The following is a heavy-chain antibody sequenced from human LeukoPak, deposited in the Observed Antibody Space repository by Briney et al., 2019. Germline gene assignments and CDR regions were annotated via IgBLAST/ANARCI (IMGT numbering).Heavy chain of an antibody. CDR3: ARDRPYGSGSYYLDY. J-gene: IGHJ4*02. CDR1: GGTFSSYA. Sequence: SVKVSCKASGGTFSSYAISWVRQAPGQGLEWMGGIIPIFGTANYAQKFQGRVTITTDESTSTAYMELSSLRSEDTAVYYCARDRPYGSGSYYLDYCGQGTLVTVSS. D-gene: IGHD3-10*01. CDR2: IIPIFGTA. V-gene: IGHV1-69*05.